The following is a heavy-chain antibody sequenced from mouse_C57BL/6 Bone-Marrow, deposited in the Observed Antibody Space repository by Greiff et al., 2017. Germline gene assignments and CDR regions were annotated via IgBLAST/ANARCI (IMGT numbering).Heavy chain of an antibody. Sequence: QVQLQQSGAELVRPGASVTLSCKASGYTFTDYEMHWVKQTPVHGLEWIGAIDPETGGTAYNQKFKGKAILTADKSSSTAYMELRSLTSEDSAVYYCTRGATIVGPFDYWGQGTTLTVSS. V-gene: IGHV1-15*01. J-gene: IGHJ2*01. CDR2: IDPETGGT. CDR3: TRGATIVGPFDY. D-gene: IGHD1-1*01. CDR1: GYTFTDYE.